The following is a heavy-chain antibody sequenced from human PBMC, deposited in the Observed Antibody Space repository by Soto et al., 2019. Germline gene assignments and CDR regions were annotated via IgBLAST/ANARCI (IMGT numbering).Heavy chain of an antibody. Sequence: PSETLSLTCTVSGGSISIGGYYWSCIRQHPGKGLEWIGYIYYSGSTYYNPSLKSRVTISVDTSKNQFSLKLSSVTAADTAVYYCASLSRGSWFDPWGQGTLVTVSS. CDR2: IYYSGST. CDR3: ASLSRGSWFDP. J-gene: IGHJ5*02. CDR1: GGSISIGGYY. D-gene: IGHD2-15*01. V-gene: IGHV4-31*03.